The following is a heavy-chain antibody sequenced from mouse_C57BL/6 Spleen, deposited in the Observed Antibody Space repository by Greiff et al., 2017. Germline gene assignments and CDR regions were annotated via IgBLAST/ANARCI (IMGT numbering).Heavy chain of an antibody. V-gene: IGHV1-81*01. D-gene: IGHD1-1*01. Sequence: VQLVESGAELARPGASVKLSCKASGYTFTSYGISWVKQRTGQGLEWIGEIYPRSGNTYYNEKFKGKATLTADKSSSTAYMELRSLPSEDSAVYFCARYGTTVVGDYWGQGTALTVSS. CDR2: IYPRSGNT. J-gene: IGHJ2*01. CDR1: GYTFTSYG. CDR3: ARYGTTVVGDY.